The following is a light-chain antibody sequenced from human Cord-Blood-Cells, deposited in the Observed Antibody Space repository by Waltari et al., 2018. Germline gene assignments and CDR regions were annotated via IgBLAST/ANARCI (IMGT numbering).Light chain of an antibody. CDR1: QGISYY. CDR3: QQYNSYPWT. CDR2: AAS. V-gene: IGKV1-16*02. Sequence: DIQMTHTPSSLSASVGDRVTITRRASQGISYYLAWFQQKPGKDPKSLIYAASSLQSGVPSKFSGSGSGTDFTLTISSLQPEDFATYYCQQYNSYPWTFGQGTKVEIK. J-gene: IGKJ1*01.